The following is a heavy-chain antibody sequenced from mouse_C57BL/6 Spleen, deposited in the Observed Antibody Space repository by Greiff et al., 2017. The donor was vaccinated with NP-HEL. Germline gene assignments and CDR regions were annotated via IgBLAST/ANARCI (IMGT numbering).Heavy chain of an antibody. CDR1: GYTFTSYW. CDR3: ARFYYDYGGFAY. CDR2: INPSSGYT. V-gene: IGHV1-7*01. Sequence: VQVVESGAELAKPGASVKLSCKASGYTFTSYWMHWVKQRPGQGLEWIGYINPSSGYTKYNQKFKDKATLTADKSSSTAYMQLSSLTYEDSAVYYCARFYYDYGGFAYWGQGTLVTVSA. J-gene: IGHJ3*01. D-gene: IGHD2-4*01.